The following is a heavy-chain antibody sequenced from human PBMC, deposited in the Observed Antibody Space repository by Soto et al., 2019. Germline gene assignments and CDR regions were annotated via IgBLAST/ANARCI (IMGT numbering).Heavy chain of an antibody. V-gene: IGHV3-33*01. J-gene: IGHJ4*02. CDR1: GFTFSSYG. Sequence: QVQLVESGGGVVQPGRSLRLSCAAPGFTFSSYGMHWVRQAPGKGLEGVAVIWYDGSNKYYADSVKGRFTISRDNSKNTLYLQMNSLSADDTDVYYCARDQWLVEYYFDYWGQGTLVTVSS. CDR3: ARDQWLVEYYFDY. D-gene: IGHD6-19*01. CDR2: IWYDGSNK.